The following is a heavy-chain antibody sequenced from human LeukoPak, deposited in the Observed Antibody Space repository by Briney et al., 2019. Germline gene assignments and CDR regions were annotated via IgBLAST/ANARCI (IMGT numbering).Heavy chain of an antibody. CDR2: ISSSSSYI. D-gene: IGHD3-3*01. CDR3: AKRGITIFGVVPPGYYYMDV. J-gene: IGHJ6*03. V-gene: IGHV3-21*04. Sequence: PGGSLRLSCAASGFTFSSYSMNWVRQAPGKGLEWVSSISSSSSYIYYADSVKGRFTISRDNSKNTLYLQMNSLRAEDTAVYYCAKRGITIFGVVPPGYYYMDVWGKGTTVTVSS. CDR1: GFTFSSYS.